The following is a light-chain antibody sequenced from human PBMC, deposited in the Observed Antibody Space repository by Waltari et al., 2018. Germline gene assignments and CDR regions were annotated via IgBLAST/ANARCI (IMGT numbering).Light chain of an antibody. CDR1: SLSRNS. J-gene: IGLJ2*01. V-gene: IGLV3-19*01. Sequence: SSELTQDPAVSVALGQTVSITCQGDSLSRNSASWYQEKPGQAPVLVTSPGNHRPSGIPDRFSGSSSGNTASLTITGAQAEDEADYYCNTRDSSGITVFGGGTKLTVL. CDR3: NTRDSSGITV. CDR2: PGN.